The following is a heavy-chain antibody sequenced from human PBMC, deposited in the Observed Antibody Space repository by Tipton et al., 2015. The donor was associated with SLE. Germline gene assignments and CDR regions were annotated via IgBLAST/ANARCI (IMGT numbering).Heavy chain of an antibody. CDR1: GGSISSSSYY. J-gene: IGHJ5*02. CDR3: AGAAMGINWFDP. V-gene: IGHV4-39*07. CDR2: IYYSGST. Sequence: TLSLTCTVSGGSISSSSYYWGWIRQPPGKGLEWIGSIYYSGSTYYNPSLKSRVTISVDTSKNQFSLKLSSVTAADTAVYYCAGAAMGINWFDPWGQGTLVTVCS. D-gene: IGHD5-18*01.